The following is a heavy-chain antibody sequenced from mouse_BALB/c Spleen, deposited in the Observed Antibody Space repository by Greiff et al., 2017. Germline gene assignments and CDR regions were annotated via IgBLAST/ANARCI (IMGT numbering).Heavy chain of an antibody. D-gene: IGHD2-4*01. Sequence: QVQLQQSGPQLVRPGASVKISCKASGYSFTSYWMHWVKQRPGQGLEWIGMIDPSDSETRLNQKFKDKATLTVDKSSSTAYMQLSSPTSEDSAVYYCARLEDYDREYYFDYWGQGTTLTVSS. V-gene: IGHV1S127*01. CDR3: ARLEDYDREYYFDY. J-gene: IGHJ2*01. CDR2: IDPSDSET. CDR1: GYSFTSYW.